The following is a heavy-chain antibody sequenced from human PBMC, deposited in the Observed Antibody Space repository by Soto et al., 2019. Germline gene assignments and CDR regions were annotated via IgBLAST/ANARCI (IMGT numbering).Heavy chain of an antibody. D-gene: IGHD1-20*01. Sequence: GASVKVSCKASGYTFTGYYMHWVRQAPGQGLEWMGWINPNSGGTNYAQKFQGRVTMTRDTSISTAYMELSRLRSDDTAVYYCAREGAPNNWSLVYWFDPWGQGTLVTVSS. V-gene: IGHV1-2*02. J-gene: IGHJ5*02. CDR1: GYTFTGYY. CDR3: AREGAPNNWSLVYWFDP. CDR2: INPNSGGT.